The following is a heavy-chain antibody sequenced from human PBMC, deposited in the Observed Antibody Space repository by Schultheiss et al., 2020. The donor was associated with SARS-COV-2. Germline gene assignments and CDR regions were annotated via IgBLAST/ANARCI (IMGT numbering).Heavy chain of an antibody. Sequence: GGSLRLSCAASGFTFSSYSMNWVRQAPGKGLEWVSSISSSSSYIYYADSVKGRFTISRDNAKNSLYLQMNSLRAEDTAVYYCARDLGTGTTSGAFDIWGQGTMVTVS. D-gene: IGHD1-1*01. J-gene: IGHJ3*02. CDR2: ISSSSSYI. CDR3: ARDLGTGTTSGAFDI. V-gene: IGHV3-21*01. CDR1: GFTFSSYS.